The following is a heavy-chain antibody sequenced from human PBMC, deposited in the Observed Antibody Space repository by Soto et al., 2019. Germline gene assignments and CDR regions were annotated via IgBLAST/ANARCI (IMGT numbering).Heavy chain of an antibody. Sequence: GGSLRLSCAASGFIFSTFEMHWVRQAPGKGLEWVSYINTAGSTKYYAESVKGRFTISRDNARNSLFLQMNSLRAEDTAVYYCARAECSSPDCLTAYYSYGLDVWGQGSTVTVSS. CDR2: INTAGSTK. J-gene: IGHJ6*02. CDR1: GFIFSTFE. V-gene: IGHV3-48*03. CDR3: ARAECSSPDCLTAYYSYGLDV. D-gene: IGHD3-9*01.